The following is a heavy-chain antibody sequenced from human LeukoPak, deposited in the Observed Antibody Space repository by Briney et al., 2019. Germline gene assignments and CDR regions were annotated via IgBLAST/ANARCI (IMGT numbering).Heavy chain of an antibody. CDR1: GGSISSSSYY. D-gene: IGHD3-10*01. V-gene: IGHV4-61*01. Sequence: SETLSLTCTVSGGSISSSSYYWSWIRQPPGKGLEWIGYIYYSGSTNYNPSLKSRVTISVDTSKNQFSLKLSSVTAADTAVYYCARDGGDYWGQGTLVTVSS. J-gene: IGHJ4*02. CDR3: ARDGGDY. CDR2: IYYSGST.